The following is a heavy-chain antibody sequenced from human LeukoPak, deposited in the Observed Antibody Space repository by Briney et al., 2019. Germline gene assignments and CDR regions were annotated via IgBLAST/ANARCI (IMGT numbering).Heavy chain of an antibody. D-gene: IGHD3-10*01. CDR1: GFTFSRYA. Sequence: GGSLRLSCAASGFTFSRYAMNWVRQAPGKGLEWVSSISTTSSSSYIHYADSMKGRFTISRDNAKSSLYLQMNSLRAEDAAVYYCARVMAGYSYMDVWGKGTTVTVSS. J-gene: IGHJ6*03. CDR2: ISTTSSSSYI. CDR3: ARVMAGYSYMDV. V-gene: IGHV3-21*01.